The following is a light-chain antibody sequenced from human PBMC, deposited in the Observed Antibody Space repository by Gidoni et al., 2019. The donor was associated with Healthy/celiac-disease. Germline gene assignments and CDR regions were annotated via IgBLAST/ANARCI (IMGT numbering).Light chain of an antibody. J-gene: IGLJ1*01. Sequence: SYDLPQPPSVSVSPGQTARITCSGDALPKKYAYWYQQKSGQAPVLVIYEDSKRPSGIPERFSGSSSGTMATLTISGAQVEDEADYYCYSTDSSGNHYVFGTGTKVTVL. CDR2: EDS. CDR3: YSTDSSGNHYV. CDR1: ALPKKY. V-gene: IGLV3-10*01.